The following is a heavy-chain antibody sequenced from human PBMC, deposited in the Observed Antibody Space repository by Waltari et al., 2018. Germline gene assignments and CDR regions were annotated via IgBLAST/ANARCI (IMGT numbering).Heavy chain of an antibody. CDR1: GLSFTNNF. CDR2: INPSGGST. V-gene: IGHV1-46*01. J-gene: IGHJ3*02. D-gene: IGHD1-1*01. CDR3: ARDGDDHAFDI. Sequence: QVQLVQSGAEVKMPGASVKVSCKASGLSFTNNFFHWVRQAPGQGLEWMGIINPSGGSTSYAQKFRGRVTMTRDTSTNTLYMELSSLKSKDTAVYYCARDGDDHAFDIWGQGT.